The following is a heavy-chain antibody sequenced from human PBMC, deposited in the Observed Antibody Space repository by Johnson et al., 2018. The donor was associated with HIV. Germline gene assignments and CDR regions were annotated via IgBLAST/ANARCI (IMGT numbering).Heavy chain of an antibody. CDR3: AVMTEIVVVPAATSDDAFDI. Sequence: VQLVESGGGVVQPGGSLRLSCAASGFTFSSYGMHWVRQATGKGLEWVSTIGPGGDTYYPGSVKGRFTISREHAKYTLYLQMNSLRAEDTAVYYCAVMTEIVVVPAATSDDAFDIWGQGTMVTVSS. CDR1: GFTFSSYG. D-gene: IGHD2-2*01. CDR2: IGPGGDT. V-gene: IGHV3-13*01. J-gene: IGHJ3*02.